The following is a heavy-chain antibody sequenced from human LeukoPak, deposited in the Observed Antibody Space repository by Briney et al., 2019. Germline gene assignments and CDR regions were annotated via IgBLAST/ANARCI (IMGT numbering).Heavy chain of an antibody. D-gene: IGHD3-10*01. Sequence: SETLSLTCAVYGGSFSGYYWSWIRQPPGKGLEWIGEINHSGSTNYNPSLKSRVTISVDTSKNQFSLKLSSVTAADTAVYYCARGPMAHYYYSSGSYYKTFDYWGQGTLVTVSS. CDR2: INHSGST. J-gene: IGHJ4*02. CDR1: GGSFSGYY. CDR3: ARGPMAHYYYSSGSYYKTFDY. V-gene: IGHV4-34*01.